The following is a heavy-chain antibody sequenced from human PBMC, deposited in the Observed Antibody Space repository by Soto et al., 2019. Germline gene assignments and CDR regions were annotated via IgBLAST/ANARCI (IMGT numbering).Heavy chain of an antibody. J-gene: IGHJ5*02. V-gene: IGHV4-39*01. CDR1: GGSISSSSYY. Sequence: SETLSLTCTVSGGSISSSSYYWGWIRQPPGKGLEWIGSIYYSGSTYYNPSLKSRVTIPVDTSKNQFSLKLSSVTAADTAVYYCESRLVVVVAASELDPWGQGPLVTVYS. CDR2: IYYSGST. D-gene: IGHD2-15*01. CDR3: ESRLVVVVAASELDP.